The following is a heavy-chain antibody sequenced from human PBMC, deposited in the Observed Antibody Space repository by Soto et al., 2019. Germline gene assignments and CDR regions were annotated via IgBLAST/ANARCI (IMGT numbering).Heavy chain of an antibody. V-gene: IGHV3-7*01. J-gene: IGHJ4*02. Sequence: HPGGSLRLSCAASGFTFSSYWMSWVRQAPGKGLEWVANIKQDGSEKYYVDSVKGRFTISRDNAKNSLYLQMNSLRAEDTAVYYCAREVASYDRSGFFDYWGQGALVTVSS. D-gene: IGHD3-22*01. CDR2: IKQDGSEK. CDR1: GFTFSSYW. CDR3: AREVASYDRSGFFDY.